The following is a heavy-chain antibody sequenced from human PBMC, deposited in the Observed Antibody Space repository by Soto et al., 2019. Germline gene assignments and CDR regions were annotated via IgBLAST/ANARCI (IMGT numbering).Heavy chain of an antibody. CDR1: GGSISSYY. D-gene: IGHD5-12*01. CDR2: IYYSGST. Sequence: PSETLSLTCTVSGGSISSYYWSWIRQPPGKGLEWIGYIYYSGSTNYNPSLKSRVTISVDTSKNQFSLKLSSVTAADTAVYYCARHRGRQEMATINYFDYWGQGTLVTVSS. J-gene: IGHJ4*02. V-gene: IGHV4-59*08. CDR3: ARHRGRQEMATINYFDY.